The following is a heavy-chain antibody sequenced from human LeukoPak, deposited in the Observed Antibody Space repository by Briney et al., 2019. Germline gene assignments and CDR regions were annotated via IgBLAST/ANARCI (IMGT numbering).Heavy chain of an antibody. V-gene: IGHV3-74*01. CDR3: AGSDTIGYTPREWDYWYFDL. CDR2: INNDGRST. CDR1: GFTFSSYW. Sequence: PGGSLGLSCAASGFTFSSYWMHWVRQAPGKGLVWVSRINNDGRSTSYADSVKGRFTISRDNAKNSLYLQMNSLRAEDTAVYYCAGSDTIGYTPREWDYWYFDLWGRGTLVTVSS. J-gene: IGHJ2*01. D-gene: IGHD3-16*02.